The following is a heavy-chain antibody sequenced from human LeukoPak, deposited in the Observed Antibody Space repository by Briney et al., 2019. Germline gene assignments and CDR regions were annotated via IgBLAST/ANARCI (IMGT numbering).Heavy chain of an antibody. CDR3: AILVAAAKAY. Sequence: ASVKVSCKASGGTFSSYAISWVRQAPGQGLEWMGRIIPILGIANYTQKFQGRVTITADKSTSTAYMELSSLRSDDTAVYYCAILVAAAKAYWGQGTLVTVSS. J-gene: IGHJ4*02. CDR2: IIPILGIA. D-gene: IGHD6-25*01. CDR1: GGTFSSYA. V-gene: IGHV1-69*04.